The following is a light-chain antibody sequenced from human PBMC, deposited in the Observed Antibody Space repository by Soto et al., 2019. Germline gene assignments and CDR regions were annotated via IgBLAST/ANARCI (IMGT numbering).Light chain of an antibody. CDR2: SNN. J-gene: IGLJ1*01. Sequence: QSVLTQPPSASGTPGQRVTISCSGSSSNIGSNTVNWYQQLPGTAPKLLIYSNNPRPSGVPDRFSGSKSGTSASLDISGLRSEDEADYYCAAWDDSLNGYVFGTGTKLTVL. CDR1: SSNIGSNT. CDR3: AAWDDSLNGYV. V-gene: IGLV1-44*01.